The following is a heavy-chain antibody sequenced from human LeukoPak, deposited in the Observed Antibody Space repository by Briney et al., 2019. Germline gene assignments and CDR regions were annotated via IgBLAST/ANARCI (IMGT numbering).Heavy chain of an antibody. Sequence: GGSLRLSCAASGFTFSTYGMHWVRQAPGKGLEWVAFIQYDGRNKYYADSVKGRFTISRDNSKNTLYLQMNSLRAEDTAVYYCAKALLLWFGESSFDYWGQGTLVTVSS. D-gene: IGHD3-10*01. CDR2: IQYDGRNK. J-gene: IGHJ4*02. CDR3: AKALLLWFGESSFDY. V-gene: IGHV3-30*02. CDR1: GFTFSTYG.